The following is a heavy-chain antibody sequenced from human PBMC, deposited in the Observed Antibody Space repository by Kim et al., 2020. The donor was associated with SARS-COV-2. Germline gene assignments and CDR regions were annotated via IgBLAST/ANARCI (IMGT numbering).Heavy chain of an antibody. CDR1: GFTFSSYG. Sequence: GGSLRLSCAASGFTFSSYGMHWVRQAPGKGLEWVAVISYDGSNKYYADSVKGRFTISRDNSKNTLYLQMNSLRAEDTAVYYCARDEESWLQSGMAKYFQHWGQGTLVTVSS. CDR3: ARDEESWLQSGMAKYFQH. V-gene: IGHV3-33*05. CDR2: ISYDGSNK. J-gene: IGHJ1*01. D-gene: IGHD5-12*01.